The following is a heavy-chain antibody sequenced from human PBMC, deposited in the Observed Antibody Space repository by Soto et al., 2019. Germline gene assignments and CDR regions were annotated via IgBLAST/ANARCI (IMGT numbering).Heavy chain of an antibody. CDR3: ASASGIAVAGLDY. V-gene: IGHV4-30-2*01. CDR2: IYHSGST. CDR1: GGSISSGGYS. Sequence: SETLSLTCAVSGGSISSGGYSWSWIRQPPGKGLEWIGYIYHSGSTYYNPSLKSRVTISVDRSKNQFSLKLSSVTAADTAVYYCASASGIAVAGLDYWGQGTLVTVSS. J-gene: IGHJ4*02. D-gene: IGHD6-19*01.